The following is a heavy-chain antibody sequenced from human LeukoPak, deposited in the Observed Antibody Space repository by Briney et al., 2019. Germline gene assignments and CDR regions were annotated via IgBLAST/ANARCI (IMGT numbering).Heavy chain of an antibody. CDR1: GGSIGSFY. D-gene: IGHD2-8*02. CDR3: ARGGVLLGIDY. V-gene: IGHV4-59*01. Sequence: SGTLSLTCTVSGGSIGSFYWNWIRQPPGKGLEWIGYVYSSGNTNYNPSLKSRVIISVDTSKNQFSLKLSSVTAADTAVYYCARGGVLLGIDYWGQGTLVTVSS. J-gene: IGHJ4*02. CDR2: VYSSGNT.